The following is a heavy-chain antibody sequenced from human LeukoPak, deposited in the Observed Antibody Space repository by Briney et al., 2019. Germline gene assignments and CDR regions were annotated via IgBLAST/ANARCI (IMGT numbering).Heavy chain of an antibody. V-gene: IGHV3-21*01. J-gene: IGHJ3*02. CDR2: ISSSSSYI. CDR1: GFTFSSYS. CDR3: AREKYCSSTSCYDDAFDI. Sequence: GGSLRLSCAASGFTFSSYSMNWVRRAPGKGLEWVSSISSSSSYIYYADSVKGRFTISRDNAKNSLYLQMNSLRAEDTAVYYCAREKYCSSTSCYDDAFDIWGQGTMVTVSS. D-gene: IGHD2-2*01.